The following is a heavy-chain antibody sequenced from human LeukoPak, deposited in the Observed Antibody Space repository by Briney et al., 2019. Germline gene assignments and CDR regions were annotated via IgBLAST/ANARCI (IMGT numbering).Heavy chain of an antibody. CDR1: GGSISSSSYY. CDR3: ARVTGYMIEDYFDY. J-gene: IGHJ4*02. V-gene: IGHV4-39*07. CDR2: IYYSGST. D-gene: IGHD3-22*01. Sequence: PSETLSLTCTVSGGSISSSSYYWGWIRQPPGKRLEWIGSIYYSGSTYYNPSLKSRVTISVKTSKNQFSLKLSSVTAADTAVYYCARVTGYMIEDYFDYWGQGTLVTVSS.